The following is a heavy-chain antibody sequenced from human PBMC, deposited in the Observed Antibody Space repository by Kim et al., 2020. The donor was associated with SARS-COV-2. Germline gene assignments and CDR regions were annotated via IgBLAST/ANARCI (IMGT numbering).Heavy chain of an antibody. Sequence: YADSVTGRFTISRDNSKNSLYLQMNSLRAEDTALYYCAKDSSSWEYYFDYWGQGTLVTVSS. D-gene: IGHD6-13*01. CDR3: AKDSSSWEYYFDY. V-gene: IGHV3-43*01. J-gene: IGHJ4*02.